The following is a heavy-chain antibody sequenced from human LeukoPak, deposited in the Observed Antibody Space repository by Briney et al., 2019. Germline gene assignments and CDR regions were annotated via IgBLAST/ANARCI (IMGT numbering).Heavy chain of an antibody. Sequence: PGGSLRLSCAASGFIASNKMSWVRQAPGKGLEWVSPIRSDGTTDYADSVKGRFTISRDDSKNTLYLQMNSLRVEDTAVYSCARRRDVHGEGELDYWGQGTLVTVSS. CDR2: IRSDGTT. CDR3: ARRRDVHGEGELDY. V-gene: IGHV3-66*04. D-gene: IGHD3-16*01. CDR1: GFIASNK. J-gene: IGHJ4*02.